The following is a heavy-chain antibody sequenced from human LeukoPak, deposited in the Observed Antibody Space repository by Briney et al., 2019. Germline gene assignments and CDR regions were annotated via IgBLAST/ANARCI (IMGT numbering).Heavy chain of an antibody. V-gene: IGHV4-31*03. CDR2: IYYSGST. J-gene: IGHJ6*02. CDR1: GGSISSGDYY. Sequence: PSETLSLTCTVSGGSISSGDYYWSWIRQPPGKGLEWIGYIYYSGSTYYNPSLKSRVTISVDTSKNQFSLKLSSVTAADTAVYYCARARGCSGGSCYSPYYYYGMDVWGQGTTVTVSS. CDR3: ARARGCSGGSCYSPYYYYGMDV. D-gene: IGHD2-15*01.